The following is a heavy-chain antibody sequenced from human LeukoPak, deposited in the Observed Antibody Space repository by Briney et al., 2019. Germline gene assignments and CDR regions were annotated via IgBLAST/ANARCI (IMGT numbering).Heavy chain of an antibody. J-gene: IGHJ6*03. V-gene: IGHV3-48*04. Sequence: PGGSLRLSCAASGFTFSSYSMNWIRQAPGKGLEWVLYISSSGSTIYYADSVKGRFTISRDNAKNSLYLQMNSLRAEDTAVYYCAKAPRHRGISMVRGVREDHYMDVWGKGTTVTVSS. D-gene: IGHD3-10*01. CDR2: ISSSGSTI. CDR3: AKAPRHRGISMVRGVREDHYMDV. CDR1: GFTFSSYS.